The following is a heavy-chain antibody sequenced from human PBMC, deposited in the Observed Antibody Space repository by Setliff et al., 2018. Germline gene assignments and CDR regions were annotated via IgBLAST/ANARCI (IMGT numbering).Heavy chain of an antibody. CDR3: ARESSITIFGVPYYYYYMDV. D-gene: IGHD3-3*01. J-gene: IGHJ6*03. CDR1: GFTFSSYA. CDR2: ISGSGGST. V-gene: IGHV3-23*01. Sequence: PGGSLRLSCAASGFTFSSYAMSWVRQAPGKGLEWVSAISGSGGSTYYADSVKGRFTISRDNAKNSLYLQMNSLRAEDTAVYCCARESSITIFGVPYYYYYMDVWGKGTTVTVSS.